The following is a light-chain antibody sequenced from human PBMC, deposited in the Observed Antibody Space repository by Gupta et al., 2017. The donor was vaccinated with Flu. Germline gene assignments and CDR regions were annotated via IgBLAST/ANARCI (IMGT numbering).Light chain of an antibody. J-gene: IGLJ2*01. V-gene: IGLV6-57*01. CDR2: EDD. CDR3: QSYEV. Sequence: NFMLTQPHSVSGSPGKTVSISCTRSSGSIGINYVQWYQQRPGTSPKNVIYEDDQRPSGVPDRFSGSIDRSSNSVSLTISGLKTEDEADYYCQSYEVFGGGTKLTVL. CDR1: SGSIGINY.